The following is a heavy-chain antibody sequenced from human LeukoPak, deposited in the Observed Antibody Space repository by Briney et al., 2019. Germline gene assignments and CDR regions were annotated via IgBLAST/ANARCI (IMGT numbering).Heavy chain of an antibody. Sequence: SETLSLTCAVYGGSFSGYYWSWIRQPPGKGLEWIGEINHSGSTNYNPSLKSRVTISVDTSKNQFSLKLSSVTAADTAVYYCASGSDYYYFDYWGQGTLVTVSS. CDR1: GGSFSGYY. CDR2: INHSGST. CDR3: ASGSDYYYFDY. D-gene: IGHD1-26*01. V-gene: IGHV4-34*01. J-gene: IGHJ4*02.